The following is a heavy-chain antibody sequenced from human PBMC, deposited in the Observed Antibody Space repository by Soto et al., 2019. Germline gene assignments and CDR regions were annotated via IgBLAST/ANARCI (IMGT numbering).Heavy chain of an antibody. J-gene: IGHJ6*02. CDR1: GGSFSGYY. V-gene: IGHV4-34*01. CDR2: INHSGST. D-gene: IGHD2-2*01. CDR3: ARGSPESYPLGYCSSTSCGMDV. Sequence: PSETLSLTCAVYGGSFSGYYWSWIRQPPGKGLEWMGEINHSGSTNYNPSLKSRVTISVDTSKNQFSLKLSSVTAADTAVYYCARGSPESYPLGYCSSTSCGMDVWGQGTTVTVSS.